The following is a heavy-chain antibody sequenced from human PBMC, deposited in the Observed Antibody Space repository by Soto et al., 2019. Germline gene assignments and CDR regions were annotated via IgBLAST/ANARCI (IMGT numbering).Heavy chain of an antibody. J-gene: IGHJ1*01. V-gene: IGHV3-30*18. D-gene: IGHD2-15*01. CDR1: GFTFSSYG. Sequence: QVQLVESGGGVVQPGRSLRLSCAASGFTFSSYGMHWVRQAPGKGLEWVAAISYDGSDKYYADSVKGRFTISRDNSNNTLYRQVDSLRADDTAVYYCAKGVVVDTTYFQHWGQGTLVTVSS. CDR3: AKGVVVDTTYFQH. CDR2: ISYDGSDK.